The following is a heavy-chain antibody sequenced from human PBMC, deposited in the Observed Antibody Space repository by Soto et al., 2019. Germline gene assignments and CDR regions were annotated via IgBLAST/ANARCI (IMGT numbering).Heavy chain of an antibody. V-gene: IGHV3-74*01. CDR2: INGGGTYA. Sequence: EVQLVESGGGLVQPGGSLRLSCVASGFSFSSHWMHWVRQDRGKGLVWVSRINGGGTYATYADAVKGRFTISRDNAKNTLYLQMISLRAEDTAVYYCVREDGFDQWGQGTVFSVSS. J-gene: IGHJ4*02. CDR3: VREDGFDQ. CDR1: GFSFSSHW.